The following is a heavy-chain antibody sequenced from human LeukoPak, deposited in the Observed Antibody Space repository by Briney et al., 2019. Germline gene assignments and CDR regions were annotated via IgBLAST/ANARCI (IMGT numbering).Heavy chain of an antibody. J-gene: IGHJ4*02. D-gene: IGHD3-22*01. V-gene: IGHV3-23*01. Sequence: GGSLRLSCAASGFTVSSNYMSWVRQAPGKGQEWVSAISGSGGSTYYVDSVEGRFTISRDNFKNTLYLQMNSLRAEDTAVYYCAKVRDYDSSGYSDYWGQGNLVTVSS. CDR2: ISGSGGST. CDR1: GFTVSSNY. CDR3: AKVRDYDSSGYSDY.